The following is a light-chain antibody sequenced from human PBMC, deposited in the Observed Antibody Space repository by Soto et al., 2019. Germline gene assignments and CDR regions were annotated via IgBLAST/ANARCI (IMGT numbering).Light chain of an antibody. CDR2: AAS. CDR3: QQYGSSPA. V-gene: IGKV1-9*01. J-gene: IGKJ5*01. Sequence: DFKLTQSPSFLSAYVGDRVTITCRASQDISSFLAWYQQKPGKPPKLLIFAASTLQSGVPSRFSGSGSGTDFTLTTSSLEPDDFAVYYCQQYGSSPAFGQGTRLEIK. CDR1: QDISSF.